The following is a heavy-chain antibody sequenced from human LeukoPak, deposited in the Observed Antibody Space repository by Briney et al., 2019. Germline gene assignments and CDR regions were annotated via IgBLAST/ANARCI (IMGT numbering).Heavy chain of an antibody. D-gene: IGHD1-26*01. J-gene: IGHJ5*02. V-gene: IGHV3-30*02. Sequence: PGGSLILSCAASGFTFSSYGMHWVRQAPGKGLEWVAFIRYDGSNKYYADSVKGRFTISRDNSKNTLYLQMNSLRAEDTAVYYCAKGVVGATSWFDPWGQGTLVTVSS. CDR3: AKGVVGATSWFDP. CDR1: GFTFSSYG. CDR2: IRYDGSNK.